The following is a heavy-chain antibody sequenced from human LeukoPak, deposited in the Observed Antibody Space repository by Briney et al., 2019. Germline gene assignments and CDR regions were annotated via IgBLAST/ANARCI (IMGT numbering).Heavy chain of an antibody. CDR2: IYSGGST. V-gene: IGHV3-53*01. D-gene: IGHD7-27*01. CDR1: GFTFSNYW. J-gene: IGHJ4*02. Sequence: GGSLRLSCAASGFTFSNYWMTWVRQAPGKGLEWVSVIYSGGSTYYADSVKGRFTISRDNSKNTLYLQMNSLRAEDTAVYYCATRKLGNDYWGQGTLVTVSS. CDR3: ATRKLGNDY.